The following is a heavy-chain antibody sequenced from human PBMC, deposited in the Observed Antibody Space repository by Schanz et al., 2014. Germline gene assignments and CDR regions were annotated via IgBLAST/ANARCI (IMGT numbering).Heavy chain of an antibody. Sequence: EVKMVESGGGLVQPGGSLRLSCAASGFTFSAYAMTWVRQIPGKGLEWVSAISASGASTYYADSVKGRFTISRDNSNKTVDLQMNSLRAEDTALYYCVRDELLWFGEVLSLDYWGQGALVTVSS. D-gene: IGHD3-10*01. CDR2: ISASGAST. J-gene: IGHJ4*02. CDR1: GFTFSAYA. CDR3: VRDELLWFGEVLSLDY. V-gene: IGHV3-23*04.